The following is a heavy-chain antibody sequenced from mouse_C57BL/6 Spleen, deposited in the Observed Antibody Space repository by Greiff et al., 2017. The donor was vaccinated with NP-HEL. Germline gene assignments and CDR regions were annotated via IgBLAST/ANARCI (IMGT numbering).Heavy chain of an antibody. J-gene: IGHJ4*01. V-gene: IGHV5-6*01. CDR1: GFTFSSYG. Sequence: EVKLMESGGDLVKPGGSLKLSCAASGFTFSSYGMSWVRQTPDKRLEWVATISSGGSYTYYPDSVKGRFTISRDNAKNTLYLQMSSLKSEDTAMYYCARLYYYGSSYYAMDYWGQGTSVTVSS. D-gene: IGHD1-1*01. CDR3: ARLYYYGSSYYAMDY. CDR2: ISSGGSYT.